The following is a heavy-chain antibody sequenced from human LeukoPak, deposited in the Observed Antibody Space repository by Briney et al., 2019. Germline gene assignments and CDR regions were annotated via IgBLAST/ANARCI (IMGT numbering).Heavy chain of an antibody. V-gene: IGHV3-21*01. CDR2: ISSSSSYI. Sequence: GGSLRLSCAASGFTFSSYSMNWVRQAPGKGLEWVSSISSSSSYIYYADSVKGRFTISRDNAKNSLYLQMNSLRAEDTAVYYCAVANWGSWNAFDIWGQGTMVTDSS. J-gene: IGHJ3*02. CDR3: AVANWGSWNAFDI. D-gene: IGHD7-27*01. CDR1: GFTFSSYS.